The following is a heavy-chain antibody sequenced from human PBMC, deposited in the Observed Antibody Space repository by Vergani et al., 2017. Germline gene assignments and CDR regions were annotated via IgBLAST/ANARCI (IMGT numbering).Heavy chain of an antibody. V-gene: IGHV3-48*03. CDR2: ISSSGSTI. CDR1: GFTFSSYE. J-gene: IGHJ5*02. CDR3: AKDSRGSSWYGWFDP. D-gene: IGHD6-13*01. Sequence: EVQLVESGGGLVQPGGSLRLSCAASGFTFSSYEMNWVRQAPGKGLEWVSYISSSGSTIYYADSVKGRFTISRDNAKNSLYLQMNSLRAEDTAVYYCAKDSRGSSWYGWFDPWGQGTLVTVSS.